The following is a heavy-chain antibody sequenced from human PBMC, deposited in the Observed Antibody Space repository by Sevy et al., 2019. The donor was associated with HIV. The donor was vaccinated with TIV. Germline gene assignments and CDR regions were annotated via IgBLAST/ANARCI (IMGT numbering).Heavy chain of an antibody. Sequence: GGSLRLSCVVSGFDIRSNYMSWVRQAPGKGLEWVSHIYAGGTAYYADSVKGRFTFSRDDSKNTVSLQRRSLRVEDSAVYYCASEYCSRGSCFFDYWGQGIQVTVSS. CDR2: IYAGGTA. V-gene: IGHV3-53*01. CDR1: GFDIRSNY. CDR3: ASEYCSRGSCFFDY. J-gene: IGHJ4*02. D-gene: IGHD2-15*01.